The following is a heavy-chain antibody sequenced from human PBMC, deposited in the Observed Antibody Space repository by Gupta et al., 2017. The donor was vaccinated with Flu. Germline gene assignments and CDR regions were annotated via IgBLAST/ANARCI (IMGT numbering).Heavy chain of an antibody. J-gene: IGHJ4*02. CDR1: GFTFGSFA. D-gene: IGHD2-2*01. V-gene: IGHV3-23*01. Sequence: EVQLLESGGGLVQPGGSLRLSCAASGFTFGSFAMSWVRQAPGKGLEWVSGISGSGDTSYYADSVQGRFTISRDNSKSTLYLQMNSLSAEDTALYYCATSGGHCSTPNCWYDFDYWGQGTLVTVSS. CDR2: ISGSGDTS. CDR3: ATSGGHCSTPNCWYDFDY.